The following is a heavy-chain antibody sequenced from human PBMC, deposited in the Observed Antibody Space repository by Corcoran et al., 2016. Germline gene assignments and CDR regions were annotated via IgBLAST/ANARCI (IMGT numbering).Heavy chain of an antibody. CDR2: IIPIFGTA. J-gene: IGHJ4*02. CDR3: ARRGGPMAELDY. D-gene: IGHD3-16*01. Sequence: QVQLVQSGAEVKKPGSSVKVSCKASGGTFSSYAINWVRQAPGQGLEWMGGIIPIFGTANYAQKFQGRVTITADKSTNTAHMELNSLRSDDTALYYCARRGGPMAELDYWGQGTLVTVSS. V-gene: IGHV1-69*06. CDR1: GGTFSSYA.